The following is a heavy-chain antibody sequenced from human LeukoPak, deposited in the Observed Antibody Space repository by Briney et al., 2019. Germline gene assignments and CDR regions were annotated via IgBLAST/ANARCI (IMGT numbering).Heavy chain of an antibody. CDR1: GVSFSGYY. CDR3: ARDYYGSGSYQENVFGY. J-gene: IGHJ4*02. CDR2: INHSGST. V-gene: IGHV4-34*01. Sequence: SETLSLTCAVYGVSFSGYYWSWIRQPPGKGLEWIGEINHSGSTNYNPSLKSRVTISVDTSKNQFSLKLSSVTAADTALYYCARDYYGSGSYQENVFGYWGQGTLVTVSS. D-gene: IGHD3-10*01.